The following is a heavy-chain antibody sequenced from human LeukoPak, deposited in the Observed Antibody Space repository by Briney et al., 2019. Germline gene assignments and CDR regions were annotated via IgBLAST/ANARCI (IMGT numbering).Heavy chain of an antibody. CDR1: GFTFSSYE. CDR3: ARGLAGVWEYYFDY. J-gene: IGHJ4*02. Sequence: GGSLRLSCAASGFTFSSYEMNWVRQAPGKGLEWVSYISSSGSTIYYADSVKGRFTISRDNAKNSLYLQMNSLRAEDTAVYYCARGLAGVWEYYFDYWGQGTLVTVSS. CDR2: ISSSGSTI. D-gene: IGHD3-10*01. V-gene: IGHV3-48*03.